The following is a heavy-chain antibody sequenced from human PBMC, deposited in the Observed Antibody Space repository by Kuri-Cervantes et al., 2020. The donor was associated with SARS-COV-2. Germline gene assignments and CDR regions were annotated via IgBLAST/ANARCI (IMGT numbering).Heavy chain of an antibody. Sequence: GESLKISCAASGFTFSAYVMHWVRQAPGKGLVWVSRINSDGSSTSYADSVKGRFTISRDNSKNPVFLQMNSLRAEDTAVYYCAREGLARFDHWGQGSLVTVSS. CDR1: GFTFSAYV. CDR2: INSDGSST. V-gene: IGHV3-74*01. CDR3: AREGLARFDH. J-gene: IGHJ4*02.